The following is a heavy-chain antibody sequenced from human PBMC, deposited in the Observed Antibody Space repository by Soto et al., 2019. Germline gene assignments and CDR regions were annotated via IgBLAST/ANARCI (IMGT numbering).Heavy chain of an antibody. Sequence: QVQLQESGPGLVKPSQTLSLTCTVSGGSISSGGYYWSWIRQHPGKGLEWIGYIYYSGSTYYNPFLKSRVTISVDTSKNRFSLKLSSVTAADTAVYYCAGGGIVVVVAARDAFDIWGQGTMVTVSS. J-gene: IGHJ3*02. D-gene: IGHD2-15*01. V-gene: IGHV4-31*03. CDR2: IYYSGST. CDR1: GGSISSGGYY. CDR3: AGGGIVVVVAARDAFDI.